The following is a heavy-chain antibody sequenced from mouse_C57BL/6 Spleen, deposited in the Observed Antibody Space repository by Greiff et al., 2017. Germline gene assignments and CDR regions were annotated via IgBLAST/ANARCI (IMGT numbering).Heavy chain of an antibody. CDR3: TRDRIYYDYDDAMDY. V-gene: IGHV5-9-1*02. CDR2: ISSGGDYI. J-gene: IGHJ4*01. Sequence: EVQVVESGEGLVKPGGSLKLSCAASGFTFSSYAMSWVRQTPEKRLEWVAYISSGGDYIYYADTVKGRFTISRDNARNTLYLQMSSLKSEDTAMYYCTRDRIYYDYDDAMDYWGQGTSVTVSS. CDR1: GFTFSSYA. D-gene: IGHD2-4*01.